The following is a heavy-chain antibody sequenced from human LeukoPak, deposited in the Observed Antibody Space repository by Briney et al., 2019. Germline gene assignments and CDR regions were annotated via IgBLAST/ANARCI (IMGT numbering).Heavy chain of an antibody. CDR1: GGSISGYH. D-gene: IGHD3-22*01. CDR3: ARRSSSSGYSYFDY. V-gene: IGHV4-59*08. J-gene: IGHJ4*02. CDR2: IHDSGST. Sequence: SETLSLTCSVSGGSISGYHWGWVRQPPGKGLEIFGYIHDSGSTNYNPSLESRVTISLDTSKYQFSLKLTSVTAADTAVYYCARRSSSSGYSYFDYWGQGTLVTVSS.